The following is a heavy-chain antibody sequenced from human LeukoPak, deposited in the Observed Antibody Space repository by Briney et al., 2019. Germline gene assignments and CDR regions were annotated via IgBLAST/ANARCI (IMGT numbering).Heavy chain of an antibody. D-gene: IGHD3-10*01. J-gene: IGHJ3*02. V-gene: IGHV4-39*07. CDR2: IYYSGNA. CDR3: ASYPETKSGSAFDI. CDR1: GDSISSRTYY. Sequence: PSETLSLTCTVSGDSISSRTYYWGWIRQPPGKGLESIGIIYYSGNAWYNPSLKSRVTISIDTSKNQFSLKLNSVTAADTAVYFCASYPETKSGSAFDIWGQGTMVTVSS.